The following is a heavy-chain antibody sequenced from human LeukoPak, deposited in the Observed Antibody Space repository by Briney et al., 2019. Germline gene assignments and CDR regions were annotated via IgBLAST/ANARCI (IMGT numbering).Heavy chain of an antibody. CDR1: GGTSSSYA. D-gene: IGHD3-9*01. J-gene: IGHJ5*02. CDR2: IIPIFGTA. V-gene: IGHV1-69*13. CDR3: ARMDDILTGYNP. Sequence: GASVKVSCKASGGTSSSYAISWVRQAPGQGLEWMGGIIPIFGTANYAQKFQGRVTITADESTSTAYMELSSLRSEDTAVYYCARMDDILTGYNPWGQGTLVTVSS.